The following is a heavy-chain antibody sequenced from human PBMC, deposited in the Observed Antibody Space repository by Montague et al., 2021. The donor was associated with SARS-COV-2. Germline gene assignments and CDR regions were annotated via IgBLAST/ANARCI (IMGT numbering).Heavy chain of an antibody. J-gene: IGHJ5*02. V-gene: IGHV3-53*04. Sequence: SLRLSCAASGFTVSSNYMSWVRQAPGKGLEWVSVIYSGGSTYYADSMKGRFTISRHNSKNTLYLQMNSLRAEDTAVYYCARGNDDYVWGSLGPFDPWGQGTLVTVSS. CDR1: GFTVSSNY. D-gene: IGHD3-16*01. CDR2: IYSGGST. CDR3: ARGNDDYVWGSLGPFDP.